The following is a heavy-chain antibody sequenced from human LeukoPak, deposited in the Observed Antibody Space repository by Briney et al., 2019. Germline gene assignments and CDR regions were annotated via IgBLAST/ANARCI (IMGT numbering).Heavy chain of an antibody. CDR1: GYTFTSYY. J-gene: IGHJ4*02. Sequence: GASVKVSCKASGYTFTSYYMHWVRQAPGQGLEWMGIINPSGGSTSYAQKFQGRVTMTRDTSTSTVYMELSRLRSDDTAVYYCARDAPSYYSSSWYFDYWGQGTLVTVSS. CDR2: INPSGGST. CDR3: ARDAPSYYSSSWYFDY. D-gene: IGHD6-13*01. V-gene: IGHV1-46*01.